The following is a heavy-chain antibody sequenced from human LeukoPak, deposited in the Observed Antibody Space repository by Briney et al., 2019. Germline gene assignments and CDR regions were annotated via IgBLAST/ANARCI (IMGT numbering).Heavy chain of an antibody. CDR3: ASTVVKGVGFDY. V-gene: IGHV4-61*02. D-gene: IGHD4-23*01. CDR1: SGSISSGSYY. CDR2: IYTSGST. Sequence: PSQTLSLTCTVSSGSISSGSYYWSWIRQPAGKGLEWIGRIYTSGSTNYNPSLKSRVTISVDTSKNQFSLKLSSVTAADTAVYYCASTVVKGVGFDYWGQGTLVTVSS. J-gene: IGHJ4*02.